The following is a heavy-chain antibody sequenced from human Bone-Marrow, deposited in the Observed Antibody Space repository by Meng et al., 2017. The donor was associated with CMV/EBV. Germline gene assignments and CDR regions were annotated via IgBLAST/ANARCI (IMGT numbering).Heavy chain of an antibody. CDR2: ISGGGGST. V-gene: IGHV3-23*01. CDR3: AKDWGRDGYNHFDY. D-gene: IGHD5-24*01. Sequence: GESLKISCAASGFIFSGYAMSWVRQAPGKGLEWVSVISGGGGSTYYADSVKGRFTISRDNSKNTLYLQMNSLRAEDTAVYYCAKDWGRDGYNHFDYWGQGTLVTVSS. J-gene: IGHJ4*02. CDR1: GFIFSGYA.